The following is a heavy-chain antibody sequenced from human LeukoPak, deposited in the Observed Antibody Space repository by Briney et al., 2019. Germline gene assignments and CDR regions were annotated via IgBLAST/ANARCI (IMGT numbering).Heavy chain of an antibody. J-gene: IGHJ6*03. CDR2: MNPSSGNT. CDR1: GYTFINYD. V-gene: IGHV1-8*03. CDR3: ARVIYDYYYYYYMDV. Sequence: ASVKVSCKASGYTFINYDINWVRQATGQGLEWVGWMNPSSGNTGYAQKFQGRVTISRNTSISTAYMELSSLRSEDTAVYYCARVIYDYYYYYYMDVWGKGTTVTVSS. D-gene: IGHD5/OR15-5a*01.